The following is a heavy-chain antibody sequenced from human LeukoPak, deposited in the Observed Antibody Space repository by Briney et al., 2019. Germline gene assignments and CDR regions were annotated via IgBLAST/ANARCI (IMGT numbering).Heavy chain of an antibody. Sequence: SETLSLTCNVSGGSISSFYWSWIRQPPGKGLEWIGYIFYSGNSNYYPSLKGRVTISVDTSKNQFSLKLSSVTAADTAVYYCARHSSSWYWYFDLWGRGTLVTVSS. CDR1: GGSISSFY. D-gene: IGHD6-13*01. V-gene: IGHV4-59*01. CDR3: ARHSSSWYWYFDL. CDR2: IFYSGNS. J-gene: IGHJ2*01.